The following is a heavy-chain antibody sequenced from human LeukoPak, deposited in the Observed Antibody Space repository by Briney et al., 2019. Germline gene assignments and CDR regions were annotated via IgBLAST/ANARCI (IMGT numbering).Heavy chain of an antibody. CDR2: ISYDGSNK. CDR3: ARVSYDFWSGFASFDY. J-gene: IGHJ4*02. CDR1: GFTFSSYD. Sequence: GGSLRLSCAASGFTFSSYDMHWVRQAPGKGLEWVALISYDGSNKYYADSVKGRFTISRDNSKNTLYLQMNSLRGEDTAVYYCARVSYDFWSGFASFDYWGQGTLVTVSS. V-gene: IGHV3-30*03. D-gene: IGHD3-3*01.